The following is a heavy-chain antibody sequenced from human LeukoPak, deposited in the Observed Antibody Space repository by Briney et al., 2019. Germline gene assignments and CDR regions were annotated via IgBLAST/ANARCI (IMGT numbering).Heavy chain of an antibody. J-gene: IGHJ6*03. CDR1: GFTFSSYE. V-gene: IGHV3-48*03. D-gene: IGHD2-15*01. CDR3: ARDSSAANSYYYYYMDV. Sequence: PGGSLRLSCAASGFTFSSYEMNWVRQTPGKGLEWVSYISSSGSTIYYADSVKGRFTISRDNAKNSLYLQMNSLRAEDTAVYYCARDSSAANSYYYYYMDVWGKGTTVTISS. CDR2: ISSSGSTI.